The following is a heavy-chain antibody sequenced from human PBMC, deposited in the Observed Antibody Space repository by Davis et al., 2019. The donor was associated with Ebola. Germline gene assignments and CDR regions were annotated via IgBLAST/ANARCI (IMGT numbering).Heavy chain of an antibody. Sequence: PGGSLRLSCAASGFTFSSYAMSWVRQAPGKGLEWVGRIKSKTDGGTTDYAAPVKGRFTISRDDSKNTLYLQMNSLKTEDTAVYYCTTKKITIFDYYYYGMDVWGQGTTVTVSS. CDR2: IKSKTDGGTT. CDR3: TTKKITIFDYYYYGMDV. J-gene: IGHJ6*02. D-gene: IGHD3-3*01. V-gene: IGHV3-15*01. CDR1: GFTFSSYA.